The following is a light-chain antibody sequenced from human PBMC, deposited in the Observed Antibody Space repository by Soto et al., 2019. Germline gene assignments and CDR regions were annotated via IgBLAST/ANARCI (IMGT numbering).Light chain of an antibody. V-gene: IGKV3-20*01. CDR3: QHPGSPPYT. Sequence: EIVLTQSPGTLSLSPGERATLSCRASQSISSSYLAWNQQKPGQAPRLLIYGTSSRATGIPDRFSGSGSGTDFTLNISRLEPEDFAVYYCQHPGSPPYTFGQGTKLEIK. J-gene: IGKJ2*01. CDR2: GTS. CDR1: QSISSSY.